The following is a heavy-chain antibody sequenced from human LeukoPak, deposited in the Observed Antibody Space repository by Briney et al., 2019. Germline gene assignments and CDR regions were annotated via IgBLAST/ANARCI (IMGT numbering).Heavy chain of an antibody. J-gene: IGHJ5*02. D-gene: IGHD2-21*02. Sequence: SETLSLTCTVSGGSISSGGYYWSWIRQHPGKGLEWIGYIYYSGSTYYNPSLKSRVTISVDTSKNQFSLKLSSVTAADTAVYYCARVGGSPYCGGDCYSLWFDPWGQGTLVTVSS. CDR3: ARVGGSPYCGGDCYSLWFDP. CDR2: IYYSGST. V-gene: IGHV4-31*03. CDR1: GGSISSGGYY.